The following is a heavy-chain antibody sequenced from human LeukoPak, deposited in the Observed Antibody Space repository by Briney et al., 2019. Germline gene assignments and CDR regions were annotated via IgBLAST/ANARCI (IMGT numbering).Heavy chain of an antibody. CDR2: IYYSGST. CDR3: ARGKQQLVYDYFDY. D-gene: IGHD6-13*01. Sequence: SETLSLTCTVSGGSISSGDYYWSWIRQPPGKGLEWIGYIYYSGSTYYNPSLKSRVTISVDTSKNQFSLKLSSVTAADTAVYYCARGKQQLVYDYFDYWGQGTLVTVS. V-gene: IGHV4-30-4*08. CDR1: GGSISSGDYY. J-gene: IGHJ4*02.